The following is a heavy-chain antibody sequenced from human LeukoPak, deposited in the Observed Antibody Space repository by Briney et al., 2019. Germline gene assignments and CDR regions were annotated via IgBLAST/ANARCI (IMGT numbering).Heavy chain of an antibody. J-gene: IGHJ5*02. Sequence: SETLSLTCAVYGGSFSGYYWSWIRQPPGKGLEWIGEINHSGSTNYNPSLKSRVTISVDTSTNQFSLKLSSVTAADTAVYYCARRLGYCSSTSCYTPSWFDPWGQGTLVTVSS. D-gene: IGHD2-2*02. CDR2: INHSGST. CDR3: ARRLGYCSSTSCYTPSWFDP. V-gene: IGHV4-34*01. CDR1: GGSFSGYY.